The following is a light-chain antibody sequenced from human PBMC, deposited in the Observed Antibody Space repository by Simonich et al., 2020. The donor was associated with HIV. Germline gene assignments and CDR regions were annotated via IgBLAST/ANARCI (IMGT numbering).Light chain of an antibody. J-gene: IGKJ2*01. CDR3: QQYYSTLYT. Sequence: DIVMTQSPDSLAVSLGERATFNCKSSRSVLYSSNNKNDLAWYQQKSEQPPKLLIYWASTRESGVPDRFRGSGSGTDFTLTISSLPAEDVAVYYCQQYYSTLYTFGQGTKLEIK. CDR2: WAS. CDR1: RSVLYSSNNKND. V-gene: IGKV4-1*01.